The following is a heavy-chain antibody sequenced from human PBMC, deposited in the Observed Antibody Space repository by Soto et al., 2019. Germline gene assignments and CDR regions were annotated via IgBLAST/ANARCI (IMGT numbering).Heavy chain of an antibody. V-gene: IGHV4-59*12. Sequence: QVQLQESGPGLVKPTETLSLTGTVSGGSISSYEWSWIRQPPGKGLEWIGYIYYSGSTNYNPSLKSRVTISVDTSKNQFSLKLSSVTAADTAVYYCARGYSSSWYYFDYWGQGTLVTVSS. CDR1: GGSISSYE. CDR2: IYYSGST. J-gene: IGHJ4*02. D-gene: IGHD6-13*01. CDR3: ARGYSSSWYYFDY.